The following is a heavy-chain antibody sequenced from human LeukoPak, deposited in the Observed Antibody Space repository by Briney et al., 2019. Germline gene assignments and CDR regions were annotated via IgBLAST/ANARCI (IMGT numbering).Heavy chain of an antibody. V-gene: IGHV4-59*01. CDR3: ARVGSYCFDL. CDR2: VDYSGST. CDR1: GGSISTYY. J-gene: IGHJ2*01. Sequence: SETLSLTRAVSGGSISTYYWTWIRQPPGKGLEWIGYVDYSGSTNSNPSLKSRVTLSVDSSRNQFSLKVNSVTAADTAVYYCARVGSYCFDLWGRGTLVTVSS. D-gene: IGHD1-26*01.